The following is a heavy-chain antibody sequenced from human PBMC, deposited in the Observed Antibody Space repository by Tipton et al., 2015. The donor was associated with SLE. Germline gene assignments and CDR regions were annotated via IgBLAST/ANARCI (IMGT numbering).Heavy chain of an antibody. CDR1: GGSISGFY. CDR2: IYSSGSP. J-gene: IGHJ4*02. Sequence: LRLSCTVSGGSISGFYWSWIRQPDGKGLEWIGRIYSSGSPNYNPSLDSRVTISLDRFNNQFTLKMTSVTAADTAVYYCANQNWNYYFWGQGNLVTVSS. D-gene: IGHD1-7*01. V-gene: IGHV4-4*07. CDR3: ANQNWNYYF.